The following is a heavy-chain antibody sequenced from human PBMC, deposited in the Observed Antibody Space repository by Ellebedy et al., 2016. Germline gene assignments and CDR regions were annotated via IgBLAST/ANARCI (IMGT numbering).Heavy chain of an antibody. V-gene: IGHV3-30*18. D-gene: IGHD4-23*01. CDR3: AKDMGSVVTPWDAFDI. CDR1: GFTFNNAW. J-gene: IGHJ3*02. CDR2: TSDDETAK. Sequence: GESLKISCAASGFTFNNAWMNWVRQAPGKGLEWVAVTSDDETAKHYADSVKGRFTISRDNAKNSLYLQMNSLRAEDTALDYCAKDMGSVVTPWDAFDIWGQGTMVTVSS.